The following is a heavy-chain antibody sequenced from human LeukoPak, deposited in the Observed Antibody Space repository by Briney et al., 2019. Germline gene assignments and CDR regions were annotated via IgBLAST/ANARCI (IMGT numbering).Heavy chain of an antibody. Sequence: SETLSLTCAVYGGSFSGYYWSWIRQPPGKGLEWIGEINHRGSTNYNPSLKSRVTISVDTSKNQFSLKLSSVTAADTAVYYCARGEDYYDQWYFDYWGQGTLVTVSS. CDR2: INHRGST. V-gene: IGHV4-34*01. CDR1: GGSFSGYY. D-gene: IGHD3-22*01. CDR3: ARGEDYYDQWYFDY. J-gene: IGHJ4*02.